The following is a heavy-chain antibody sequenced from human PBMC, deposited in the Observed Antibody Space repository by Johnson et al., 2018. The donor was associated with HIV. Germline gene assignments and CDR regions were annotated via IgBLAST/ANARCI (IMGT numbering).Heavy chain of an antibody. J-gene: IGHJ3*02. CDR2: ISYDGSDK. CDR3: AIGTYYYGSGNAFDM. Sequence: QVQLVESGGGVVQPGRSLRLSCAASGFTFSSYAIHWVRQAPGKGLAWVAVISYDGSDKYYADSVKGRFTISRDNSKKTLYLQMNSLRAEDTAVYYCAIGTYYYGSGNAFDMWGQGTMVTVSS. CDR1: GFTFSSYA. D-gene: IGHD3-10*01. V-gene: IGHV3-30*04.